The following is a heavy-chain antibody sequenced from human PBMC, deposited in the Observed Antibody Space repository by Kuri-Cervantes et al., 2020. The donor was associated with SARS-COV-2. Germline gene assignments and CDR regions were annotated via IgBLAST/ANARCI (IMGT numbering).Heavy chain of an antibody. V-gene: IGHV4-59*11. Sequence: GSLRLSCTVCGGSISSHYWIWIRQPPGKGLEWIGYIYYSGCTRYNPSLKSRVNISVDTSKNQFSLKLSSVTASDTAVYYCARDDPWSPAKFDYWGQGTLVTVSS. CDR3: ARDDPWSPAKFDY. D-gene: IGHD3-3*01. CDR2: IYYSGCT. J-gene: IGHJ4*02. CDR1: GGSISSHY.